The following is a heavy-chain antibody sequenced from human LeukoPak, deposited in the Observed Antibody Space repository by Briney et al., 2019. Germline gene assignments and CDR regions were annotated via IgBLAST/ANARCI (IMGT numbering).Heavy chain of an antibody. D-gene: IGHD3-10*01. CDR3: ARSMVRGVIAYNWFDP. V-gene: IGHV4-4*02. CDR2: IYHSGST. J-gene: IGHJ5*02. CDR1: GGSISSSNW. Sequence: SGTLSLTCAVSGGSISSSNWWSWVRQPPGKGLEWIGAIYHSGSTNYNPSLKSRVTISVDKSKNQFSLKLSSVTAADTAVYYCARSMVRGVIAYNWFDPWGQGTLVTVSS.